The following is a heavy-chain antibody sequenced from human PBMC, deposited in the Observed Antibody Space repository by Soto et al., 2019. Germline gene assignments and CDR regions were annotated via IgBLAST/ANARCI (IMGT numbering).Heavy chain of an antibody. Sequence: PGXSLKVSCAASGFTFSSYDMHWVRQAPGKGLEWVAVISYDGSNKYYADSVKGRFTISRDNSKNTLYLQMNSLRAEDTAVYYCAKPRWTTVTTSPTDYWGQGTLVTVSS. V-gene: IGHV3-30*18. J-gene: IGHJ4*02. CDR2: ISYDGSNK. CDR1: GFTFSSYD. CDR3: AKPRWTTVTTSPTDY. D-gene: IGHD4-17*01.